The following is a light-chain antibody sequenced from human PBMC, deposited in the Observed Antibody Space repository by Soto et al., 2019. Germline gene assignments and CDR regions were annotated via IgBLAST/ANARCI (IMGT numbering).Light chain of an antibody. V-gene: IGKV3-20*01. CDR3: QQYGSSPTYT. Sequence: EIVLTQSPGTLSLSPGERATLSCRASQRVSSSYLAWYQQKPGQAPRLLIYGASSRPNGIPDRFSGSGSGTDFTLTISRLEPEDFAVYYCQQYGSSPTYTFGQGTTLEIK. J-gene: IGKJ2*01. CDR2: GAS. CDR1: QRVSSSY.